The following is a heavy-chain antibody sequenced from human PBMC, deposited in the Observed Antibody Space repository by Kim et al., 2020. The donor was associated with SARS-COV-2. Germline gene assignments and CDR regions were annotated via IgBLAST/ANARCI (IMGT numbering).Heavy chain of an antibody. V-gene: IGHV3-53*01. Sequence: DTVKGRFTIARDMSKSTLAPQMNGLTAEDTAVYYCARGGSYFDSGGFSYWGQGTLVTVSS. J-gene: IGHJ4*02. D-gene: IGHD3-22*01. CDR3: ARGGSYFDSGGFSY.